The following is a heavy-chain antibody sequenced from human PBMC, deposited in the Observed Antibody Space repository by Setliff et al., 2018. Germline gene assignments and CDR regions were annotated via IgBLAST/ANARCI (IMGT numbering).Heavy chain of an antibody. D-gene: IGHD3-9*01. Sequence: SETLSLTCTVSGGSMTSYYWSWIRQSPWKGLEWIGYVHYSGDSNYNPSLKSRVTISVDTSQNQFSLNLNSATAADTAVYYCARHALSFDSAWDVWGKGTTVTVSS. CDR1: GGSMTSYY. J-gene: IGHJ6*04. CDR2: VHYSGDS. CDR3: ARHALSFDSAWDV. V-gene: IGHV4-59*08.